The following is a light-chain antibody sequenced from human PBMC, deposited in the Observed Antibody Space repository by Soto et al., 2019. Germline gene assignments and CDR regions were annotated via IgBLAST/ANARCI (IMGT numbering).Light chain of an antibody. CDR3: HQCASWHLT. CDR1: QSVTTY. J-gene: IGKJ4*01. V-gene: IGKV3-11*01. CDR2: DTS. Sequence: EIVLTQSPATLSLSPGERATLSCRASQSVTTYLGWYQQKPGQAPRLLIYDTSNSSTGRPARFSGRGSGTDFTLTISRPMPEDLADYYSHQCASWHLTFGGGTKVEIK.